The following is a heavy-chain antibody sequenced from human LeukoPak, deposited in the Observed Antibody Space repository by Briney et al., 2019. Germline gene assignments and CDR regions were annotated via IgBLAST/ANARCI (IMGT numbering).Heavy chain of an antibody. CDR1: GFTFSSYA. V-gene: IGHV3-23*01. CDR3: AKDRYYDSSGYPQPYFDY. Sequence: GGSLRLSCAASGFTFSSYAMSWVRQAPGKGLEWVSAISGSGGSTYYADSVKGRFTLSRDNSKNTLYLQMNSLRAEDTAVYYCAKDRYYDSSGYPQPYFDYWGQGTLVTVSS. J-gene: IGHJ4*02. D-gene: IGHD3-22*01. CDR2: ISGSGGST.